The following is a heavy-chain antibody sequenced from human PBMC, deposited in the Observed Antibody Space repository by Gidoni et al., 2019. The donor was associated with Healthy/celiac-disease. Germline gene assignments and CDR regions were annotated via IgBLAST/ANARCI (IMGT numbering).Heavy chain of an antibody. CDR2: ISYDVSNK. J-gene: IGHJ6*02. CDR3: AKDLYSSSSYGMDV. CDR1: GFTFSSYV. Sequence: QVQLVESGGGVVKPGRSLRLSWAASGFTFSSYVMHWVRQAPGKGLEWVAVISYDVSNKYYADSVKGRFTISRDNSKNTLYLQMNSLRAEDTAVYYCAKDLYSSSSYGMDVWGQGTTVTVSS. V-gene: IGHV3-30*18. D-gene: IGHD6-6*01.